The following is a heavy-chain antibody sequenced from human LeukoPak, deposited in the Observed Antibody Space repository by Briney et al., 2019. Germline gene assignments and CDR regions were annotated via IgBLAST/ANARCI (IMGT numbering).Heavy chain of an antibody. D-gene: IGHD2-2*01. CDR1: GFTFSSYS. Sequence: AGGSLRLSCAASGFTFSSYSMNWVRQAPGKGLEWVSYISSSSSTIYYADSVKGRFTISRDNAKNSLYLQMNSLRAEGTAVYYCARDPARWCSSTSCYGGAFDYWGQGTLVTVSS. J-gene: IGHJ4*02. CDR2: ISSSSSTI. CDR3: ARDPARWCSSTSCYGGAFDY. V-gene: IGHV3-48*01.